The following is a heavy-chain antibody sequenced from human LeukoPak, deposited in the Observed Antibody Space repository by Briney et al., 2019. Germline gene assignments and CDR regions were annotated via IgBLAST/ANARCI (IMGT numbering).Heavy chain of an antibody. Sequence: GGSLRLSCAAAGFTFSSYAMSWVRQAPGKGLEWVSAISGSGGSTYYADSVKGRFTISRDNSKNTLYLQMNSLRAEDTAVYYCAKDLWLVPRAFDIWGQGTMVTVSS. CDR1: GFTFSSYA. V-gene: IGHV3-23*01. J-gene: IGHJ3*02. CDR3: AKDLWLVPRAFDI. CDR2: ISGSGGST. D-gene: IGHD6-19*01.